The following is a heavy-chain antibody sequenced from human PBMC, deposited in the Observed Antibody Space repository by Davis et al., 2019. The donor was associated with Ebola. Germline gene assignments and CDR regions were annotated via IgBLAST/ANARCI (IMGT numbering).Heavy chain of an antibody. D-gene: IGHD1-1*01. V-gene: IGHV3-53*01. CDR1: GFTVSSNY. Sequence: GESLKISCAASGFTVSSNYMSWVRQAPGKGLEWVSAISGSGGSTYYADSVRGRFTISRDNSKNTLYLQMNSLRAEDTAVYYCARAQFPTTSDHWGQGTLVTVSS. CDR2: ISGSGGST. CDR3: ARAQFPTTSDH. J-gene: IGHJ4*02.